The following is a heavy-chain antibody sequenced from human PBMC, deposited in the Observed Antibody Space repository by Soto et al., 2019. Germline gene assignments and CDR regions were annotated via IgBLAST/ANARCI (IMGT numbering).Heavy chain of an antibody. CDR2: INYSGTT. CDR1: VGSISSRDSY. D-gene: IGHD2-15*01. CDR3: SRRLSDCSGGSCYVHAGGYDM. Sequence: QLYLQESGPGLMKPSGTLSLTCTVSVGSISSRDSYWVWVRQPPGKGLEWIGTINYSGTTYYNPSLRGRITMSVYSSNNHFSLVRSSETAADTALYYSSRRLSDCSGGSCYVHAGGYDMWGHGTKVTGSS. J-gene: IGHJ3*02. V-gene: IGHV4-39*02.